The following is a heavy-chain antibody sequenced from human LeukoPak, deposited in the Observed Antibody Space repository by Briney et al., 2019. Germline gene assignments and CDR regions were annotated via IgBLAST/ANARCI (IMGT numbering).Heavy chain of an antibody. CDR3: ARILTGYYCFDF. J-gene: IGHJ4*02. CDR2: TSGDGGAT. Sequence: GSLRLSCAASGFTFSSYTMSWVRQSTGKGLEWVSFTSGDGGATYYSNSVKGRFTISRDNSRNTLYLQMNSLRAEDTAVYYCARILTGYYCFDFWGQGTLVTVSS. D-gene: IGHD3-9*01. CDR1: GFTFSSYT. V-gene: IGHV3-23*01.